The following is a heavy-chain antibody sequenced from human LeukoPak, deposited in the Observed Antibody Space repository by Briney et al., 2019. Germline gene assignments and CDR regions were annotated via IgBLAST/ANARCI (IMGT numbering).Heavy chain of an antibody. J-gene: IGHJ4*02. D-gene: IGHD3-3*01. Sequence: GGSLRLSCAASGFTFSSYGMHWVRQAPGKGLEWVAFIRYDGSNKYYADSVKGRFTISRDNSKNTLYLQMNSLRAEDTAVYYCAKFSLHDFWSGYQNLQFNYWGQGTLVTVSS. CDR2: IRYDGSNK. CDR3: AKFSLHDFWSGYQNLQFNY. CDR1: GFTFSSYG. V-gene: IGHV3-30*02.